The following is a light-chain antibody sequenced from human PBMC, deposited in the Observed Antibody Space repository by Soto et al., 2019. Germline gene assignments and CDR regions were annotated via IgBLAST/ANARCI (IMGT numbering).Light chain of an antibody. V-gene: IGKV3-11*01. J-gene: IGKJ4*01. CDR3: QQRSNWPLT. CDR1: QSVSSY. CDR2: AAS. Sequence: DIVLRQSPATLSSSPGDRATLTCRASQSVSSYLAWYQQKPGQAPRLLIYAASNRATGIPARFSGSGSGTDFTLTISSLEPEDFAVYYCQQRSNWPLTFGGGTKVEIK.